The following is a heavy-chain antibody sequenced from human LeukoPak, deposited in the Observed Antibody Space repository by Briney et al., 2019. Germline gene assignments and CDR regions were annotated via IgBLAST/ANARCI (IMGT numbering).Heavy chain of an antibody. CDR3: ARVSGSTSCYDY. D-gene: IGHD2-2*01. CDR1: GFTFSDYY. CDR2: ISSSSSYT. V-gene: IGHV3-11*06. Sequence: GGSLRLSCAASGFTFSDYYMSCLRQAPGKGLEWVSYISSSSSYTNYADSVKGRFTISRDNAKNSPYLQMNSLRAEDTAVYYCARVSGSTSCYDYWGQGTLVTVSP. J-gene: IGHJ4*02.